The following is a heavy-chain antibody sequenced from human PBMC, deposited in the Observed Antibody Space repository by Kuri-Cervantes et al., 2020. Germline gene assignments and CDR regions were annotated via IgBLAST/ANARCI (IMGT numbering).Heavy chain of an antibody. J-gene: IGHJ6*03. CDR3: ALGATSYYYMDV. V-gene: IGHV4-61*08. CDR1: GGSVSSDAYC. D-gene: IGHD1-26*01. Sequence: SETLSLTCTVSGGSVSSDAYCWSWIRQPPGKGLEWIGCIFYSGSSYYSPSLKSRVTISLDKSKNQFSLKLSSVTAADTAAYYCALGATSYYYMDVWGKGTTVTVSS. CDR2: IFYSGSS.